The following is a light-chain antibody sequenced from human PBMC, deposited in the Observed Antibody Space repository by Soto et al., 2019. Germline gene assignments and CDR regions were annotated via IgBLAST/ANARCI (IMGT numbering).Light chain of an antibody. CDR1: QSVSSY. CDR2: DAS. J-gene: IGKJ4*01. Sequence: EIVLTQSPATLSLSPGERATLSCRASQSVSSYLAWYHQKPGQAPRLLIYDASNRDNGIPARFSGSGSGTDFTLTISSLEPEDFAVYYCQQRSNWLLTFGGGTKVEIK. CDR3: QQRSNWLLT. V-gene: IGKV3-11*01.